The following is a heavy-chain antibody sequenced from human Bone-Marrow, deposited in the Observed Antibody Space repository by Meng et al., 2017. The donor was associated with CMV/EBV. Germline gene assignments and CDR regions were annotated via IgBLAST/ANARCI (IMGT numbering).Heavy chain of an antibody. J-gene: IGHJ6*02. CDR1: GFTFSSYS. CDR3: ARGDSIRLRYFDWLPPGYYYGMDV. D-gene: IGHD3-9*01. V-gene: IGHV3-48*04. CDR2: ISSSGSTI. Sequence: GGSLRLSCAASGFTFSSYSMNWVRQAPGKGLEWVSSISSSGSTIYYADSVKGRFTISRDNAKNSLYLQMNSLRAEDTAVYYCARGDSIRLRYFDWLPPGYYYGMDVWGQGTTVTVSS.